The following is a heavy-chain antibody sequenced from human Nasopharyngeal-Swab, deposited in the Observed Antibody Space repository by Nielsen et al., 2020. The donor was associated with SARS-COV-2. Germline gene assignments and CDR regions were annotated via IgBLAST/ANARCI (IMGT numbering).Heavy chain of an antibody. D-gene: IGHD3-10*01. CDR2: ISSSSSYT. Sequence: WIRQPPGKGLEWVSYISSSSSYTNYADSVKGRFTISRDNAKNSLYLQMNSLRAEDTAVYYCAGYKMGIDYWGQGTLVTVSS. V-gene: IGHV3-11*06. CDR3: AGYKMGIDY. J-gene: IGHJ4*02.